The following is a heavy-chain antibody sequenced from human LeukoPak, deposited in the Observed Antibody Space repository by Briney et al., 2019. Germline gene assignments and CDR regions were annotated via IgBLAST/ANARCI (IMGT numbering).Heavy chain of an antibody. V-gene: IGHV3-30-3*01. D-gene: IGHD6-19*01. CDR3: AREGPLSSGWYPSYYYYYGMDV. CDR2: ISYDGSNK. Sequence: PGSSLRLSCAASGFTFSSYAIHWVRQAPGKGLEWVAVISYDGSNKYYADSVKGRFTISRDNSKNTLYLQMNSLRAEDTAVYYCAREGPLSSGWYPSYYYYYGMDVWGQGTTVTVSS. CDR1: GFTFSSYA. J-gene: IGHJ6*02.